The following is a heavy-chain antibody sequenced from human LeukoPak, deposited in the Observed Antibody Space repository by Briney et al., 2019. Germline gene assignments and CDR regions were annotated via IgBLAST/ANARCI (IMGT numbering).Heavy chain of an antibody. J-gene: IGHJ4*02. CDR2: ISWNSGSI. Sequence: GGSLRLSCAASGFTFDDYAMHWVRQAPGKGLEWVSGISWNSGSIGYADSVKGRFTISRDNAKNSLYLQMNSLRAEDMALYYCAKDSGKYYYDSSGYYERGFDYWGQGTLVTVSS. CDR1: GFTFDDYA. D-gene: IGHD3-22*01. CDR3: AKDSGKYYYDSSGYYERGFDY. V-gene: IGHV3-9*03.